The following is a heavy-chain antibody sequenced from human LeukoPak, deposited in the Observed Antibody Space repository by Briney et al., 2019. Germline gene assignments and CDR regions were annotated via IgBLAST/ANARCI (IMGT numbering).Heavy chain of an antibody. J-gene: IGHJ3*02. CDR1: GGSISSGSYY. D-gene: IGHD4-17*01. CDR3: ALYTVNGEWLGALDI. Sequence: SQTLSLTCTVSGGSISSGSYYWSWIRQPAGKGLEWIGRIYTSGSTNYNPSLKSRVTISVDTSKNQFSLKLSSVTAADTAVYYCALYTVNGEWLGALDIWGQGTMVTVSS. CDR2: IYTSGST. V-gene: IGHV4-61*02.